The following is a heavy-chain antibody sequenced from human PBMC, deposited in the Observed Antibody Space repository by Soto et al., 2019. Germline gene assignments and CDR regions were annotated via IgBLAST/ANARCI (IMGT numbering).Heavy chain of an antibody. CDR1: GYTFTSYG. Sequence: ASVKVSCKASGYTFTSYGISWVRQAPGQGPEWMGWISAYNGNTNYAQKLQGRATMTRDTSTSTVYMELSSLRSEDTAVYYCARTRPQWLVVRDFDYWGQGTLVTVSS. CDR3: ARTRPQWLVVRDFDY. J-gene: IGHJ4*02. D-gene: IGHD6-19*01. CDR2: ISAYNGNT. V-gene: IGHV1-18*01.